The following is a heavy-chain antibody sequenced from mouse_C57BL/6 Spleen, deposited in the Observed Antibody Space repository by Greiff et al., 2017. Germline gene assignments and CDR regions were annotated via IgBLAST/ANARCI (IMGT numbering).Heavy chain of an antibody. CDR2: IWTGGGT. D-gene: IGHD1-1*01. CDR1: GFSLTSYA. J-gene: IGHJ4*01. Sequence: VKLVESGPGLVAPSQSLSITCTVSGFSLTSYAISWVRQPPGKGLEWLGVIWTGGGTNYNSALKSRLSISKDNSKSQVFLKMNSLQTDDTARYYCARDPYYYGSSNYYAMDYWGQGTSVTVSS. V-gene: IGHV2-9-1*01. CDR3: ARDPYYYGSSNYYAMDY.